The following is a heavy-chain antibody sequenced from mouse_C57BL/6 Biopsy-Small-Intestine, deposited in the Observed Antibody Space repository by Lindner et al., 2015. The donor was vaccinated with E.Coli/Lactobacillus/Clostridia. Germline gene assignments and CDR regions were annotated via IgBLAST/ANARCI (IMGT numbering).Heavy chain of an antibody. CDR3: ARRALDYGSRYRDYFDH. CDR2: ILPGGGTT. D-gene: IGHD1-1*01. Sequence: VQLQESGAELMKPGASVKLSCKATGCTFTGYWIEWVKQRPGHGLEWIGEILPGGGTTYYNENFKVKATFTADTSSNTAYMQLSSLTTEDSAIYFCARRALDYGSRYRDYFDHWGQGTTLTVSS. V-gene: IGHV1-9*01. CDR1: GCTFTGYW. J-gene: IGHJ2*01.